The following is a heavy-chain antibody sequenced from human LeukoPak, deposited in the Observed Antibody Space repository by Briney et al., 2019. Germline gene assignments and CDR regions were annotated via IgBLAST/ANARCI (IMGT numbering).Heavy chain of an antibody. Sequence: PSETLSLTCTVSGGSISSYYWSWIRQPPGKGLEWIGYIYYSGSTDYNPSLKSRVTISVDTSKNQFSLKLSSVTAADTAVYYCARARVTTVTTFFDYWGQGTLVTVSS. CDR2: IYYSGST. D-gene: IGHD4-17*01. V-gene: IGHV4-59*01. CDR3: ARARVTTVTTFFDY. J-gene: IGHJ4*02. CDR1: GGSISSYY.